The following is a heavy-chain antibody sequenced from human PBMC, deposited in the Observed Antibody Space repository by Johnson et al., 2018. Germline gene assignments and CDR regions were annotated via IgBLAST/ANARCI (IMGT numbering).Heavy chain of an antibody. J-gene: IGHJ3*02. V-gene: IGHV3-30*18. CDR3: AKILGRWAFDI. CDR2: ISYDGSNK. CDR1: GFTFSSYG. Sequence: QVQLVQSGGGVVQPGRSLRLSCAASGFTFSSYGMHWVRQAPGKGLEWVAVISYDGSNKYYADSVKGRFTISRDNSKNTVYLQMNSLRTEDTAVYYCAKILGRWAFDIWGQGTMVTVSS. D-gene: IGHD4-23*01.